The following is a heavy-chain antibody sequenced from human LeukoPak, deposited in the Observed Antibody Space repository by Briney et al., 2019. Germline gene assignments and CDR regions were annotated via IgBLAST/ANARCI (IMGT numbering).Heavy chain of an antibody. CDR3: ARDFSGRGDAFDI. J-gene: IGHJ3*02. Sequence: GGSLRLSCAASGFTFSSYSMNWVRQAPGKGLEWVSSISSSSSYIYYADSVKGRFTISRDNSKNTLYLQMNSLRAEDTAVYYCARDFSGRGDAFDIWGQGTMVTVSS. CDR2: ISSSSSYI. V-gene: IGHV3-21*04. D-gene: IGHD1-26*01. CDR1: GFTFSSYS.